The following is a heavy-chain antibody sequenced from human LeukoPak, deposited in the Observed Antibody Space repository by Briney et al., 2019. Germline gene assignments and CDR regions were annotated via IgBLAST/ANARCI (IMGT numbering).Heavy chain of an antibody. CDR2: ISSSGSTI. CDR3: GRDEGELLSVSFDY. Sequence: GGSLRLSCAASGFTFSSYEMNWVRQAPGKGLEWVSYISSSGSTIYYADSVKGRFTISRDNAKNSLYLQMNSLRAEDTAVYYCGRDEGELLSVSFDYWGQGTLVTVSS. J-gene: IGHJ4*02. V-gene: IGHV3-48*03. CDR1: GFTFSSYE. D-gene: IGHD1-26*01.